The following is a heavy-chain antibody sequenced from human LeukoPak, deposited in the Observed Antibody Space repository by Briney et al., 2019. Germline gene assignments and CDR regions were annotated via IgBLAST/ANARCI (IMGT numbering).Heavy chain of an antibody. CDR2: IYHSGST. CDR1: GGSISSGGYY. D-gene: IGHD1-26*01. Sequence: PSQTLSLTCTVSGGSISSGGYYWSWIRQPPGKGLERIGYIYHSGSTYYNPSLKSRVTISIDTSKNQFSLKLSSVTAADTAVYYCARGGAPPPTNYYYYMDVWGKGTTVTVSS. CDR3: ARGGAPPPTNYYYYMDV. V-gene: IGHV4-30-2*01. J-gene: IGHJ6*03.